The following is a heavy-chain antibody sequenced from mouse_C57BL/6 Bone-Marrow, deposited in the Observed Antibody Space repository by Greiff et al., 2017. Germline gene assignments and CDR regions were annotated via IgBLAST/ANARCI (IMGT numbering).Heavy chain of an antibody. CDR2: IYPGGGYT. D-gene: IGHD2-1*01. CDR3: ARYDYGNYYYDIDD. J-gene: IGHJ1*03. CDR1: GYTFTNYW. Sequence: QVQLQQSGAELVRPGTSVKLSCKASGYTFTNYWIGWAKQRPGHGLEWIGAIYPGGGYTNYNEKFKGKATFTADKSSSTAYMQISSLTSEHSAIYYCARYDYGNYYYDIDDWGKGTTVTVSS. V-gene: IGHV1-63*01.